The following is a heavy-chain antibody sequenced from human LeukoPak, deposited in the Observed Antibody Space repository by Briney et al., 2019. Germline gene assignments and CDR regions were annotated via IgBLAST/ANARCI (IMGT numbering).Heavy chain of an antibody. CDR3: ASYSNYYYYYYMDV. J-gene: IGHJ6*03. CDR2: IYYSGST. D-gene: IGHD4-11*01. Sequence: SETLSLTCTVSGGSISSSSYYWGWIRQPPGKGLEWIGSIYYSGSTYYNPSLKSRVTISVDTSKNQFSLKLSSVTAADTAAYYCASYSNYYYYYYMDVWGKGTTVTVSS. CDR1: GGSISSSSYY. V-gene: IGHV4-39*07.